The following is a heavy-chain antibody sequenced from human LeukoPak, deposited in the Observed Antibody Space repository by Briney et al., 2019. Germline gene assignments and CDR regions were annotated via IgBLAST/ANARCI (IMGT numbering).Heavy chain of an antibody. Sequence: SEILSLTCAVYGGSFSGYYWSWIRQPPGKGLEWIGEISHSGSTNYNPSLKSRVTISVDTSKNQFSLKLSSVTAADTAVYYCAGAKLYMDFWSNAFDIWGQGTMVTVSS. CDR1: GGSFSGYY. CDR3: AGAKLYMDFWSNAFDI. J-gene: IGHJ3*02. CDR2: ISHSGST. D-gene: IGHD3-3*01. V-gene: IGHV4-34*01.